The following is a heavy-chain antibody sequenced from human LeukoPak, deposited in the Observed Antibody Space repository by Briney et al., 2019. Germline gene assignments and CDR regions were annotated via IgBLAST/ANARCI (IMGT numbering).Heavy chain of an antibody. V-gene: IGHV1-69*13. D-gene: IGHD3-10*01. CDR1: GGTFSSYA. Sequence: SVKVSCKASGGTFSSYAISWVRQAPGQGLEWMGGIIPIFGTANYAQKFQGRVTITADESTSTAYMELSSLRSEDTAVYYCARGITMVRGDIDYYYYGMDVWGKGTTVTVSS. CDR3: ARGITMVRGDIDYYYYGMDV. J-gene: IGHJ6*04. CDR2: IIPIFGTA.